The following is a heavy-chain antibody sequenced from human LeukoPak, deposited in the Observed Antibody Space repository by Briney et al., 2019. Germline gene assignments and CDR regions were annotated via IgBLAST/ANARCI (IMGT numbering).Heavy chain of an antibody. D-gene: IGHD3-3*01. V-gene: IGHV3-21*01. J-gene: IGHJ4*02. CDR3: ARVAFWSGYPEYYFDY. CDR1: GFSVSSNY. CDR2: ISSSSSYI. Sequence: GGSLRLSCAASGFSVSSNYMNWVRQAPGKGLEWVSSISSSSSYIYYADSVKGRFTISRDNAKNSLYLQMNSLRAEDTAVYYCARVAFWSGYPEYYFDYWGQGTLVTVSS.